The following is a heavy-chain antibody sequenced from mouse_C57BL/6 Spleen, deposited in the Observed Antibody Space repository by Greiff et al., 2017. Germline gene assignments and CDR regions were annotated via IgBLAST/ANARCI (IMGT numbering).Heavy chain of an antibody. CDR3: TRADAYWYFDV. CDR1: GFTFSDAW. Sequence: EVKLEESGGGLVQPGGSMKLSCAASGFTFSDAWMDWVRQSPEKGLEWVAEIRNKANNHATYYAESVKGRFTISRDDAKSRVYLQMNSLRAEDTGIYYCTRADAYWYFDVWGTGTTVTVSS. J-gene: IGHJ1*03. CDR2: IRNKANNHAT. V-gene: IGHV6-6*01.